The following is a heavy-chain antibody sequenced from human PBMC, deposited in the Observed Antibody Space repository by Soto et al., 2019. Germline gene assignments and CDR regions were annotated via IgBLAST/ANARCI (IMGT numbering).Heavy chain of an antibody. CDR3: ARGITSFGVVISPDPRFDY. V-gene: IGHV1-2*02. CDR2: INPNSGGT. D-gene: IGHD3-3*01. J-gene: IGHJ4*02. Sequence: GGSLRLSCAASGYTFTGYYVHWVREAPGQGLEWMGWINPNSGGTNYAQKFQGRVTMTRDTSISTAYMELSRLRSDDTAVYYCARGITSFGVVISPDPRFDYWGQGTLVTVSS. CDR1: GYTFTGYY.